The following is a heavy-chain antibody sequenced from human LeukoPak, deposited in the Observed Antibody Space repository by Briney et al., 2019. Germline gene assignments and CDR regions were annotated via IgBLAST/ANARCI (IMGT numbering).Heavy chain of an antibody. CDR3: ARVGAYCTSTSCFDY. V-gene: IGHV1-69*13. D-gene: IGHD2-2*01. Sequence: VASVRVSCKASGGTFRNYAISWVRQAPGQGLEWVGGIIPMFGTVTYGQKFQGRVTIIADESTSTAYLDLRSLRSDDTAVYYCARVGAYCTSTSCFDYWGLGTLVTVSS. CDR2: IIPMFGTV. J-gene: IGHJ4*02. CDR1: GGTFRNYA.